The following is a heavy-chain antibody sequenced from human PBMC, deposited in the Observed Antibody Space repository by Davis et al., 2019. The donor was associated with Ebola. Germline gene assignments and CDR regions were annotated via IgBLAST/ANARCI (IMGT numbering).Heavy chain of an antibody. D-gene: IGHD1-26*01. J-gene: IGHJ6*02. CDR2: IIPVFGTA. CDR3: ARSLVGATMLSYYYYGLDV. CDR1: GDTFSSHA. Sequence: SVKVSCKAPGDTFSSHAITWVCQAPGQGLEWMGGIIPVFGTADYAQRFQDRVTITANESASTAYLELSSLRSEDTAVYYCARSLVGATMLSYYYYGLDVWGQGTTVTVSS. V-gene: IGHV1-69*13.